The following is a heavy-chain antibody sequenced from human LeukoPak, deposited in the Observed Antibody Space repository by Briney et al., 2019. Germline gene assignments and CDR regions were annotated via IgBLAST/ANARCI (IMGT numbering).Heavy chain of an antibody. CDR3: YAPEVDY. V-gene: IGHV3-74*01. Sequence: GGSLRLSCAVSGFNFSKYWMHWVRQAPRKGLVWVSRINPEGSRGTYADSVMGRFTISRDNAENTLYLQMNSLRGDDTAVYYCYAPEVDYWGQGTLVTVSS. J-gene: IGHJ4*02. CDR1: GFNFSKYW. CDR2: INPEGSRG. D-gene: IGHD4-17*01.